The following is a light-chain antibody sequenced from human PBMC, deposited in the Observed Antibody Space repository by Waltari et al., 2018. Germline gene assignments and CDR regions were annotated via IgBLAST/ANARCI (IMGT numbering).Light chain of an antibody. CDR1: SVSVSSHSY. CDR2: KGN. J-gene: IGLJ3*02. V-gene: IGLV8-61*01. Sequence: QTVVTQEPSLSVSPGGTVTLTCVLTSVSVSSHSYASRYQQTPGQAPRTLVYKGNIRSSGVPERFSGSILGNKAALTITGAQADDESDYYCLFYMGSGIWVFGGGTKLTGL. CDR3: LFYMGSGIWV.